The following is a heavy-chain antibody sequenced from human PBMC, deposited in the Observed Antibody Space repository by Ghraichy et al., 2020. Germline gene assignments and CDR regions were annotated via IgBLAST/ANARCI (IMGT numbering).Heavy chain of an antibody. CDR3: AKDRVTGNYYYYGMDV. J-gene: IGHJ6*02. D-gene: IGHD1-1*01. Sequence: GESLNTSCAVSGFTFSNYGMMWVRQAPGKGLEWVSIISDSGANTYYADSVKGRFSISRDNANSTFYVQMNSLRAEDTAVYYCAKDRVTGNYYYYGMDVWGPGTTVTVS. CDR1: GFTFSNYG. CDR2: ISDSGANT. V-gene: IGHV3-23*01.